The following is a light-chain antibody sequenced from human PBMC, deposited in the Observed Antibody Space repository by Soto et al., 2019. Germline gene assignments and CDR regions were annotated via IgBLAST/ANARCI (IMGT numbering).Light chain of an antibody. Sequence: EIVMTQSPATLSVSPGERATLSCRASQSVFSSLAWYQQRPGQAPRLLIYGSATRATGIPDRFSGSGSGTDFTLTISSLEPEDSAVYFCHQYADSPQTFGQGTKV. CDR3: HQYADSPQT. CDR2: GSA. CDR1: QSVFSS. J-gene: IGKJ2*01. V-gene: IGKV3-15*01.